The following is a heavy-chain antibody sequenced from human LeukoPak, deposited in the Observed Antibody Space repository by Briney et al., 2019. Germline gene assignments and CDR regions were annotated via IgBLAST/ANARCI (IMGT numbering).Heavy chain of an antibody. Sequence: SETLSLTCTVSGGSISSYYWSWVRQPPGKGLEWIGYIYYSGSTNYNPSLKSRVTISVDTSKNQFSLKLNSVTAADTAVYYCARHISSGGTYAHFDYWGQGTLVTVSS. CDR1: GGSISSYY. D-gene: IGHD1-26*01. V-gene: IGHV4-59*08. CDR3: ARHISSGGTYAHFDY. CDR2: IYYSGST. J-gene: IGHJ4*02.